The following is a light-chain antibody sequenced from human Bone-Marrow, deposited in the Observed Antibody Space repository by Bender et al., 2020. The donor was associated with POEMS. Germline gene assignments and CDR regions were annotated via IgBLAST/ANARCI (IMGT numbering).Light chain of an antibody. Sequence: QSALTQPASVSGSPGQTITISCTGTSGDVGSYNHVSWYQQHPGKAPKLLIYDVTNRPSGIPNRFSGSKSGSTASLTISWLRADDECDYYCSSYTSSATVVFGTGTKVTAL. CDR2: DVT. V-gene: IGLV2-14*03. CDR3: SSYTSSATVV. J-gene: IGLJ1*01. CDR1: SGDVGSYNH.